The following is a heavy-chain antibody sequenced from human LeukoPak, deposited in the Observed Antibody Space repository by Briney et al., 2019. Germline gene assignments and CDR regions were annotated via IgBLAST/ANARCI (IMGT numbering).Heavy chain of an antibody. V-gene: IGHV3-11*05. Sequence: GGSLRLSCAASGFTFSDYYMSWIRQAPGKGLEWVSYISSSSSYTNYADSVKGRFTISRDNAKNSLYLQMNNLRAEDTAVYYCARDLQSGSSKSGLDPWGQGTLVTVSS. D-gene: IGHD6-13*01. CDR1: GFTFSDYY. CDR3: ARDLQSGSSKSGLDP. J-gene: IGHJ5*02. CDR2: ISSSSSYT.